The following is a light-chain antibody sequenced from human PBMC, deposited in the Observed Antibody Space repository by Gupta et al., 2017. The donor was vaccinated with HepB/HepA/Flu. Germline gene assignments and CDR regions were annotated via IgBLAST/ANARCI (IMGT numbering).Light chain of an antibody. J-gene: IGKJ1*01. Sequence: DVQMTQSPSNLSASVGDRVTITCRASQSISSWVAWFQQKPGKAPKLLIYKASSLETGVPSRFSGSGSGTEFTLTISSLQPDDFATYYCEHYNDYRTFGQGTKVEI. CDR1: QSISSW. V-gene: IGKV1-5*03. CDR3: EHYNDYRT. CDR2: KAS.